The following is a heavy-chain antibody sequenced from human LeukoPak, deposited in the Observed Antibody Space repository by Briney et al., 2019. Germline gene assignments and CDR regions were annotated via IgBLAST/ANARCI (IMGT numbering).Heavy chain of an antibody. J-gene: IGHJ3*02. CDR3: ARIDSRRTFDI. Sequence: GGSLRLSCAVSGFTFRDYWMSWVRQAPGKGLEWVANINEDGNKKYYADSVKGRFTISRDNAKNSLSLQMNNLRFEGTAVYYCARIDSRRTFDIWGQGTMVTVSS. D-gene: IGHD1-14*01. CDR2: INEDGNKK. CDR1: GFTFRDYW. V-gene: IGHV3-7*01.